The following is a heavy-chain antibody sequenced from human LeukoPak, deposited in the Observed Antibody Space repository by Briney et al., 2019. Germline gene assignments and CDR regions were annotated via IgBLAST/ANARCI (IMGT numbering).Heavy chain of an antibody. J-gene: IGHJ5*02. CDR1: GGSISSHY. Sequence: SETLSLTCTVSGGSISSHYWSWIRQPPGKGPEWIGYIFYTGSTNYNPSLKSRVTMSVDRSKNQFSLKVRSVTAADTAVYYCARGTRGSGLYSWGQGTLVTVSS. V-gene: IGHV4-59*11. CDR2: IFYTGST. D-gene: IGHD3-10*01. CDR3: ARGTRGSGLYS.